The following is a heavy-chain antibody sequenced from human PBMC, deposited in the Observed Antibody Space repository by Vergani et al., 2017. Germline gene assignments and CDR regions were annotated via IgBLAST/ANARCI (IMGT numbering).Heavy chain of an antibody. CDR2: IYTSGST. CDR1: GGSISSYY. V-gene: IGHV4-4*07. Sequence: QVQLQESGPGLVKPSETLSLTCTVSGGSISSYYWSWIRQPAGKGLEWIGRIYTSGSTNYNPSLKSRVTISVDTSKNQFSLKLSSVTAADTAVYYCARDSTVTGYSSGWYSGWFDPWGQGTLVTVSS. CDR3: ARDSTVTGYSSGWYSGWFDP. J-gene: IGHJ5*02. D-gene: IGHD6-19*01.